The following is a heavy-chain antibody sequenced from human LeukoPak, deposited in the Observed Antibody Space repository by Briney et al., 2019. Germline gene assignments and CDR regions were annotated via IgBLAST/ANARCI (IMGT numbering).Heavy chain of an antibody. CDR3: AKDAGQYYFDY. V-gene: IGHV3-23*01. J-gene: IGHJ4*02. CDR1: GFTFSSYL. CDR2: ISGSGGST. D-gene: IGHD1-1*01. Sequence: PGGSLRLSFSVSGFTFSSYLMSWVRQAPGKGLEWVSAISGSGGSTYYADSVKGRFTISRDNSKNTLYLQMNSLRAEDTAVYYCAKDAGQYYFDYWGQGTLVTVSS.